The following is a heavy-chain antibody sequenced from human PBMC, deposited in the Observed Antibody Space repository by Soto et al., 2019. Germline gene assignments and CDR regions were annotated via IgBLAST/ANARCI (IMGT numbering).Heavy chain of an antibody. CDR1: GYSFAGYW. D-gene: IGHD3-22*01. V-gene: IGHV5-10-1*01. CDR3: ARQIYDSDTGPNFQYYFDS. J-gene: IGHJ4*02. CDR2: IDPSDSQT. Sequence: GESLKISCKGSGYSFAGYWITWVRQKPGKGLEWMGRIDPSDSQTYYSPSFRGHVTISATKTITTVFLQWSSLRASDTATYYCARQIYDSDTGPNFQYYFDSWGQGTPVTVSS.